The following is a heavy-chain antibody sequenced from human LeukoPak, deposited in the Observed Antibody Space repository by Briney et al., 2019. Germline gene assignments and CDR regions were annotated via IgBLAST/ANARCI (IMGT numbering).Heavy chain of an antibody. CDR2: IKQDGSEK. CDR1: GFTFSGYW. CDR3: VREARERGGFDY. Sequence: GGSLRLSCEGSGFTFSGYWMSWVRQAPGKGLGWVANIKQDGSEKYYVDSVKGRFTISRDNAKNSLYLQMNSLRAEDTAVYYCVREARERGGFDYWGQGTLVTVSS. D-gene: IGHD5-24*01. V-gene: IGHV3-7*01. J-gene: IGHJ4*02.